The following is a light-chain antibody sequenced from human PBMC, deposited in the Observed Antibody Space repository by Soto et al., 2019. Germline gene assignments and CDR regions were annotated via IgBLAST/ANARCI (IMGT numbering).Light chain of an antibody. J-gene: IGKJ1*01. Sequence: EIVLTQSPGTLSLSPGERATLSCRASQSVSSSYLAWYQQKPGQAPRLLIYGASSRATGIPYRFSGSGSGTDFTLTISRLQPDDFAAYYCQQYGSSPQTFGQGTKVEIK. V-gene: IGKV3-20*01. CDR2: GAS. CDR3: QQYGSSPQT. CDR1: QSVSSSY.